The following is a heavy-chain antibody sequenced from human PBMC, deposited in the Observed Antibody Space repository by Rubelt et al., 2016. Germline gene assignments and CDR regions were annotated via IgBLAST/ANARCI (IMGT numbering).Heavy chain of an antibody. CDR1: GYTFTSYW. CDR2: IYPGDSDN. CDR3: AGLSTVVSPFSY. J-gene: IGHJ4*02. D-gene: IGHD4-23*01. V-gene: IGHV5-51*01. Sequence: EVQLVQSGAEVKKPGESLKISCRGSGYTFTSYWIAWVRQMPGNGLEWMGIIYPGDSDNTYRPSFQGQVTISSHTSISTAYLQWSSLKASDTAMYYCAGLSTVVSPFSYWGQGTLVTVSS.